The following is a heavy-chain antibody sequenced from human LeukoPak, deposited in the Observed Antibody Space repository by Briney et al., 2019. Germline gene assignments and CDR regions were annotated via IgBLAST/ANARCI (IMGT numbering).Heavy chain of an antibody. J-gene: IGHJ4*02. CDR3: ARDPLWFGEDDY. CDR2: IWYDGSNK. CDR1: GFTFSSHG. D-gene: IGHD3-10*01. V-gene: IGHV3-33*01. Sequence: PGRSLRLSCAASGFTFSSHGMHWVRQAPGKGLEWVAVIWYDGSNKDYAESVKGRFTIFRDNSKNTLYLQMNSLRAEDTAVYYCARDPLWFGEDDYWGQGTLVTVSS.